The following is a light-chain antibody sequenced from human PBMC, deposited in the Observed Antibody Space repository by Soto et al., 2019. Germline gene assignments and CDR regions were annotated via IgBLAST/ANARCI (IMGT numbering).Light chain of an antibody. CDR3: AAWDGRLSTWV. CDR1: SSNIGSNN. CDR2: TND. J-gene: IGLJ3*02. Sequence: QAVVTQPPSASGTPGQRVTISCSGSSSNIGSNNVNWYQHIPGTAPKLIMSTNDQRPSGVPDRISGSKSGTSASLAISGLHSEDEADDDCAAWDGRLSTWVFGGGTKLTVL. V-gene: IGLV1-44*01.